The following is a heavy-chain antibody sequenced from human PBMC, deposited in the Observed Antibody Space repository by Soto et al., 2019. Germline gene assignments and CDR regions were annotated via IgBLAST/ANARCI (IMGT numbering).Heavy chain of an antibody. V-gene: IGHV1-69*12. CDR2: IIPIFGTA. J-gene: IGHJ6*02. D-gene: IGHD2-15*01. CDR1: GGTFSSYA. CDR3: ANYSPTVIHTYYYYGMDV. Sequence: QVQLVQSGAEVKKPGSSVKVSCKASGGTFSSYAISWVRQAPGQGLEWMGGIIPIFGTANYAQKFQGRVTITADESTSTDYMELSRLRSEDTAVYYCANYSPTVIHTYYYYGMDVWGQGTTVTVSS.